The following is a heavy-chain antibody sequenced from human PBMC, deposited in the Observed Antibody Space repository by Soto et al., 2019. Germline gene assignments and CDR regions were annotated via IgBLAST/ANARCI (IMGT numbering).Heavy chain of an antibody. V-gene: IGHV2-5*02. CDR2: IYWDDDK. Sequence: QITLKESGPTLVKPTQTRTLTCTFSGFSLTTSGVGVGWIRQPPGKALEWLALIYWDDDKRYSQSLKSRLTYTTDNSKNQVVLTMTDMDPADTATYFCAHRATTVTWWFDPWGQGTLVTVSS. CDR3: AHRATTVTWWFDP. J-gene: IGHJ5*02. CDR1: GFSLTTSGVG. D-gene: IGHD4-17*01.